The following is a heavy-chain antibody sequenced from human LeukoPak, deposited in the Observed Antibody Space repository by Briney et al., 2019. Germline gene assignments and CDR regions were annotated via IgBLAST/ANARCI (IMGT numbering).Heavy chain of an antibody. CDR2: INRDGSTT. V-gene: IGHV3-74*01. Sequence: QSGGSLRLSCAASGFTLSSHWIHWVRQPPGKGLVWVSRINRDGSTTNYADSVKGRFTISRDNSKNTLYLQLNSLRAEDTGLYYCAKGDGINHYHWFDPWGQGTLVTVSS. CDR3: AKGDGINHYHWFDP. J-gene: IGHJ5*02. D-gene: IGHD2-15*01. CDR1: GFTLSSHW.